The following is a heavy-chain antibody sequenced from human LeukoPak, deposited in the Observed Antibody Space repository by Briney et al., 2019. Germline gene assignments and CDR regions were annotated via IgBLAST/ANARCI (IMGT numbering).Heavy chain of an antibody. J-gene: IGHJ5*02. Sequence: GGSLRLSCAASGFTFSSYSMNWVRQAPGKGLEWVSSISSSSCYIYYADSVKGRFTISRDNAKNSLYLQMNSLRAEDTAVYYCARTRTSGSDGPDWFDPWGQGTLVTVSS. CDR2: ISSSSCYI. CDR1: GFTFSSYS. CDR3: ARTRTSGSDGPDWFDP. D-gene: IGHD1-26*01. V-gene: IGHV3-21*01.